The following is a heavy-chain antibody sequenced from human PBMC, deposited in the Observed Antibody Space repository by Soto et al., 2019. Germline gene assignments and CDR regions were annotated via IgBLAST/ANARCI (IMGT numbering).Heavy chain of an antibody. D-gene: IGHD3-22*01. CDR2: INPSGGST. J-gene: IGHJ4*02. CDR1: GYTFTSYY. Sequence: ALVKVSCKASGYTFTSYYMHWVRQAPGQGLEWTGIINPSGGSTSYAQKFQGRVTMTRDTSTSTVYMELSSLRSEDTAVYYCARGRGYYDSSGYEAFDYWGQGTLVTVSS. CDR3: ARGRGYYDSSGYEAFDY. V-gene: IGHV1-46*01.